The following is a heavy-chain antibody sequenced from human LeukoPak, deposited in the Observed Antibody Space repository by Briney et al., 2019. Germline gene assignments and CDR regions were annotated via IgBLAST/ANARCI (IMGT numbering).Heavy chain of an antibody. J-gene: IGHJ3*02. D-gene: IGHD2-8*02. CDR1: GFTFSDYY. CDR3: ARGLLASLHAFDI. Sequence: GGSLRLSCAASGFTFSDYYMSWIRQSPGKGLEWISYISSNSPYTTYADSVEDRFTVSRDNAKNSLHLQMNSLTAEDTAVYYCARGLLASLHAFDIWGQGTMVTVSS. CDR2: ISSNSPYT. V-gene: IGHV3-11*06.